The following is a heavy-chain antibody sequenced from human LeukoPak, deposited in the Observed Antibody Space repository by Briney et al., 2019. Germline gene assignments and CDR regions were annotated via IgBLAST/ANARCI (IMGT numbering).Heavy chain of an antibody. Sequence: GGSLRLSCAASGFTVSSNYMNWVRQAPGKGLEWVSSISSSSSYIYYADSVKGRFTISRDNAKNSLYLQMNSLRAEDTAVYYCAIGPSITMVRGVIITETNFDYWGQGTLVTVSS. CDR3: AIGPSITMVRGVIITETNFDY. D-gene: IGHD3-10*01. J-gene: IGHJ4*02. CDR2: ISSSSSYI. CDR1: GFTVSSNY. V-gene: IGHV3-21*01.